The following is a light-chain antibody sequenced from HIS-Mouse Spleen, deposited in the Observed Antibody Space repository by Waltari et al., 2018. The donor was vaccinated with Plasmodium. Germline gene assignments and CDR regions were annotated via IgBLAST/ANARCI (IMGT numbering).Light chain of an antibody. J-gene: IGLJ1*01. CDR3: SSYTSSSTLNYV. V-gene: IGLV2-14*03. CDR1: SSDVGGYNY. Sequence: QSALTQPASVSGSPGQSLTISCPGTSSDVGGYNYVTWYKQHPGKAPKLMIYDVSNRPSGVSNRFSGSKSGNTASLTISGLQAEDEADYYCSSYTSSSTLNYVFGTGTKVTVL. CDR2: DVS.